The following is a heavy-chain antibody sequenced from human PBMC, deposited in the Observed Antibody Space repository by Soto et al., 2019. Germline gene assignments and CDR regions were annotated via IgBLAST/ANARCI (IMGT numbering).Heavy chain of an antibody. CDR1: GCSISITSYY. CDR3: VSSNWFDP. V-gene: IGHV4-39*01. Sequence: PSETLSLTCTVSGCSISITSYYWCWIRQPPGKGLEWIGRIYYSGSTYYNPSLKSRVTISVDTSKNQFSLKLSSVTAADTAVYYCVSSNWFDPWGQGTLVTVSS. CDR2: IYYSGST. J-gene: IGHJ5*02.